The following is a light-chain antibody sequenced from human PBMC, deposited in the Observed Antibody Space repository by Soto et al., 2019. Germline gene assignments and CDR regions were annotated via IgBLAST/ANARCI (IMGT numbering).Light chain of an antibody. CDR2: AAS. V-gene: IGKV1-27*01. CDR1: QGISNY. Sequence: DIQMTQSPSSLSASVGDRVTITCRASQGISNYLAWYQQKPGKVPKLLIYAASTLQSGVPSRFSGSGSGTDFTLTISSLQPEDVATYYSQKYNSAPPRLTFGGGTKVEIK. J-gene: IGKJ4*01. CDR3: QKYNSAPPRLT.